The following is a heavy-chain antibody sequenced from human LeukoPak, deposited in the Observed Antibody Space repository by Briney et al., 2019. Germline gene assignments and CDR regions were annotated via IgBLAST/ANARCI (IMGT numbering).Heavy chain of an antibody. CDR3: ARVTGYSNRGGFDP. D-gene: IGHD1-26*01. V-gene: IGHV1-46*01. CDR1: GYTFISCY. Sequence: ASVKVSCKASGYTFISCYIHWVRQAPGQGLEWMGIINPSGGSTSYAQQLQGRVTMTRDTSTSTVYMELSSLTSEDTAVYYCARVTGYSNRGGFDPWGQGTLVTVSS. CDR2: INPSGGST. J-gene: IGHJ5*02.